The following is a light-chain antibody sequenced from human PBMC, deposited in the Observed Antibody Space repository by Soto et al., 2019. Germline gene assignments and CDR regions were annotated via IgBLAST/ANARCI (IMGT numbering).Light chain of an antibody. J-gene: IGKJ1*01. CDR1: QSISSW. V-gene: IGKV1-5*01. Sequence: DIQMTQSPSTLSASVGDRVTISCRASQSISSWLAWYQQKPGKAPKLLIYDASSLESGVPSRFSGSGFGTEFTLTFSSLQPDYFATYYCQQYNSYSPWTFGQGTKVEIK. CDR2: DAS. CDR3: QQYNSYSPWT.